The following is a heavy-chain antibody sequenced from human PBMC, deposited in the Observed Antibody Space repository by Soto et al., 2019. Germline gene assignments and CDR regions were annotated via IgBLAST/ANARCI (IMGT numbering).Heavy chain of an antibody. CDR1: GFTFSSYA. Sequence: EVQLLESGGGLVQPGGSLRLSCAASGFTFSSYAMSWVRQAPGKGLEWVSAISGSGGSTYYADSVKGRFTISRDNSKNTLYLPMNSRRAEDTAVSYCAKADDFWSGYYNRVGYFDYWGQGTLVTVSS. CDR2: ISGSGGST. D-gene: IGHD3-3*01. CDR3: AKADDFWSGYYNRVGYFDY. J-gene: IGHJ4*02. V-gene: IGHV3-23*01.